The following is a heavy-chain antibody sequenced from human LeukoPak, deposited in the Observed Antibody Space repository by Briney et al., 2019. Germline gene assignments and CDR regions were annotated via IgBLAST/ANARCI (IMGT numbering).Heavy chain of an antibody. CDR1: DGCFRPYY. J-gene: IGHJ4*02. Sequence: SETLSLTFAVHDGCFRPYYRSRIRQPPGKGLEWIGYIHYSGSTNYNPSLKSRVTLSVDTSKKQFSLKLSSVTTTGTGLYYCGRHKYSPYDPLDYWGQGTLVTVSS. V-gene: IGHV4-59*08. CDR3: GRHKYSPYDPLDY. D-gene: IGHD5-12*01. CDR2: IHYSGST.